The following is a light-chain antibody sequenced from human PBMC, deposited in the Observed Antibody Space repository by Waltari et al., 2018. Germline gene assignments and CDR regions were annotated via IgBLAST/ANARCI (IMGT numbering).Light chain of an antibody. Sequence: QAVLTQPSSLSASPGASASLTCTLRSGINVGTYRIYWYQQKPGSRPQYLLRYKSDSDKQQGSGVPSRFSASKEASANAGIVLISWLQSEDEADYYCMIWHTSAWVFGGGTKLTVL. CDR2: YKSDSDK. V-gene: IGLV5-45*03. J-gene: IGLJ3*02. CDR3: MIWHTSAWV. CDR1: SGINVGTYR.